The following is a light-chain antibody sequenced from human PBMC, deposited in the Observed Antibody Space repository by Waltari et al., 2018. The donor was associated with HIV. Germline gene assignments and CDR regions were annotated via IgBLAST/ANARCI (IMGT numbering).Light chain of an antibody. CDR1: QSLLHSDGKAY. CDR3: MQSIELPPGLT. J-gene: IGKJ4*01. V-gene: IGKV2D-29*01. CDR2: EVS. Sequence: DVVLTQTPLSLSVTPGQPAYISCKSTQSLLHSDGKAYLYWYLQKPGQPPQLLIYEVSNRFSGVPDRFSGSVSGTDFTLKISRVQAEDVGVYYCMQSIELPPGLTFSGGTKVEIK.